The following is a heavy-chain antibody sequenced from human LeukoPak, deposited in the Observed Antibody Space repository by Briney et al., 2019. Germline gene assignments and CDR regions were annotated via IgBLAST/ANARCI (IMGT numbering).Heavy chain of an antibody. D-gene: IGHD3-9*01. V-gene: IGHV3-23*01. CDR2: ISDSGSST. Sequence: GGSLRLSCAAFGFTFSSYGMSWVRQAPGKGLEWVSSISDSGSSTYYADSVKGRFTISRDNSKNTLYLQINSLRAEDTAVYYCARTYYDILTGYNPYFDYWGQGILVTVSS. J-gene: IGHJ4*02. CDR1: GFTFSSYG. CDR3: ARTYYDILTGYNPYFDY.